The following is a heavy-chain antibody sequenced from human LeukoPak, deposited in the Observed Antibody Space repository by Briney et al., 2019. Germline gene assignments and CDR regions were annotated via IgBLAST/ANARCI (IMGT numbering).Heavy chain of an antibody. J-gene: IGHJ4*02. CDR1: GFTFSSYW. CDR3: AREVAYYYDSSGYYLDY. Sequence: AGGSLRLSCAASGFTFSSYWMSWVRQAPGKGPEWVANIKQDGSEKYYVDSVKGRFTISRDNAKDSLYLQMNSLRAEDTAVYYCAREVAYYYDSSGYYLDYWGQGTLVTVSS. V-gene: IGHV3-7*01. CDR2: IKQDGSEK. D-gene: IGHD3-22*01.